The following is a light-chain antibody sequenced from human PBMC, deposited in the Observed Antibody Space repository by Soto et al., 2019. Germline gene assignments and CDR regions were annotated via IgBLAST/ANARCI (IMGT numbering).Light chain of an antibody. CDR2: GAS. V-gene: IGKV1-39*01. Sequence: DIQMTQSPSSLSASVGDRVTITCRASQSINKYINWYQQKPGKAPNLLINGASSLQSGVPSRFSGSGSGTDFTLTISNLQPEDFATYYCQQSYGTPFTFGSGTKVY. CDR1: QSINKY. CDR3: QQSYGTPFT. J-gene: IGKJ3*01.